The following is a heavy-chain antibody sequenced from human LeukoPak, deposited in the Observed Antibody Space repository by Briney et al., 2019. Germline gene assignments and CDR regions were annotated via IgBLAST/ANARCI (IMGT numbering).Heavy chain of an antibody. CDR3: AREPNYYVSSGYLDY. CDR2: ISSSSSTI. V-gene: IGHV3-48*04. CDR1: GFTFSSYS. D-gene: IGHD3-22*01. J-gene: IGHJ4*02. Sequence: GGSLRLSCAASGFTFSSYSMNWVRQAPGKGLEWVSYISSSSSTIHYADSVKGRLTISRDNAKNSLCLQMNSLRAEDTAVYYCAREPNYYVSSGYLDYWGQGTLVTVSS.